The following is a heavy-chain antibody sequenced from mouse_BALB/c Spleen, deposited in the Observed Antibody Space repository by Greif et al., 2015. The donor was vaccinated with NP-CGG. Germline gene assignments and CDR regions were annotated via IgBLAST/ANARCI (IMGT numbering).Heavy chain of an antibody. Sequence: EVQLQQSGAELVMPGALVKLSCKASGFNIKDYYMHWVKQRPEQGLEWIGWIDPENGNTIYDPKFQGKASITADTSSNTAYLQLSSLTSEDTAVYYCAYGNYFDYWGQGTTLTVSS. CDR2: IDPENGNT. CDR1: GFNIKDYY. D-gene: IGHD2-1*01. CDR3: AYGNYFDY. V-gene: IGHV14-1*02. J-gene: IGHJ2*01.